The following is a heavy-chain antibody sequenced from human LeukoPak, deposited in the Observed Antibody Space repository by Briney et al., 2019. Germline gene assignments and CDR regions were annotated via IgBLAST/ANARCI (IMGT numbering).Heavy chain of an antibody. Sequence: PGGSLRLSCAASGFTFSNYWMTWVRQAPGTGLERVASINQDGSQKYYVASVKGRFAISRDNAKNSLFLQMDSLSPEDTAVYYCARDRGSAENFDYWGQGTLVTVSS. CDR1: GFTFSNYW. J-gene: IGHJ4*02. V-gene: IGHV3-7*01. CDR2: INQDGSQK. CDR3: ARDRGSAENFDY.